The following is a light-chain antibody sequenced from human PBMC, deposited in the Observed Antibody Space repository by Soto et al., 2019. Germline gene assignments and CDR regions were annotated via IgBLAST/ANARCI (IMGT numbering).Light chain of an antibody. CDR1: SSDVGSYNL. V-gene: IGLV2-23*01. CDR2: EGS. Sequence: QSVLTQRASVSGSPGQSITISCTGTSSDVGSYNLVSWYQQHPGKAPKLMIYEGSKRPSGVSNRFSGSKSGNTASLTISGLQAEDEADYYCCSYAGSFYVFGTGTKVTVL. CDR3: CSYAGSFYV. J-gene: IGLJ1*01.